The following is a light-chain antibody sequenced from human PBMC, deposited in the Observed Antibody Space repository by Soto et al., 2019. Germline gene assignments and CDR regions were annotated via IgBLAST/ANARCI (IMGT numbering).Light chain of an antibody. J-gene: IGLJ3*02. V-gene: IGLV4-69*01. CDR1: SGHSSYI. Sequence: QLVLTQSPSASASLGASVKLTCTLSSGHSSYIIAWHQQQPGKGPRYLMKLNSDGSHTKGDGIPDRFSGSSSRAERYLTISSLQSEDEADYYCQTYDSSLSGWVFGGGTKLTVL. CDR2: LNSDGSH. CDR3: QTYDSSLSGWV.